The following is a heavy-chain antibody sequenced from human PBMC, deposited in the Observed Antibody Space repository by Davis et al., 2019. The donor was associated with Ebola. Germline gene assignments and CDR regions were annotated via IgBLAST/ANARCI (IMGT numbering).Heavy chain of an antibody. CDR2: IKQEATET. CDR1: GFTVSTNT. V-gene: IGHV3-7*01. Sequence: PGGSLRPSCAAPGFTVSTNTMNWVRQAPGKGLEWVATIKQEATETYYVDSVKGRFTISRDNAENSLFLQMHSLRAEDTAVYYCAGGPGWLIEYWGQGTKITVSS. J-gene: IGHJ4*02. D-gene: IGHD6-19*01. CDR3: AGGPGWLIEY.